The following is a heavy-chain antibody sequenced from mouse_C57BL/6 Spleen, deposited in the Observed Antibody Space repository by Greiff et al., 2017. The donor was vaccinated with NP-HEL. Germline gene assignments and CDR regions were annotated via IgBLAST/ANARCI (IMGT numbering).Heavy chain of an antibody. D-gene: IGHD2-3*01. CDR3: ARGVFYGYYDYWYFDV. CDR1: GYTFTSYW. Sequence: QVQLQQPGAELVKPGASVKLSCKASGYTFTSYWMHWVKQRPGQGLEWIGMIHPNSGSTNYNEKFKSKATLTVDKSSSTAYMQLSSLTSEDSAVYYCARGVFYGYYDYWYFDVWGTGTTVTVSS. J-gene: IGHJ1*03. V-gene: IGHV1-64*01. CDR2: IHPNSGST.